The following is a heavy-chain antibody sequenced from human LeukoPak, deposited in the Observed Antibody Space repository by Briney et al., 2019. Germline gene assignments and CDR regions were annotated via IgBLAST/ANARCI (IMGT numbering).Heavy chain of an antibody. CDR2: IYYSGST. J-gene: IGHJ1*01. V-gene: IGHV4-39*07. CDR1: GGSITGSGCY. CDR3: ARDMWFGESPYFQH. Sequence: SETLSLTCTVSGGSITGSGCYWGWLRQPPGEGLEWIGSIYYSGSTYYNPSLKSRVTISVDTSKNQFSLKLSSVTAADTAVYYCARDMWFGESPYFQHWGQGTLVTVSS. D-gene: IGHD3-10*01.